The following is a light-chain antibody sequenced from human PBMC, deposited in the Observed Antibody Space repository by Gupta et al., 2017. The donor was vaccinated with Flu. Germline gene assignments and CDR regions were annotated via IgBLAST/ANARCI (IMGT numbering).Light chain of an antibody. CDR3: HQCYTRPET. Sequence: YQPDAVQATIYGIYGASQTATGIPARFSGSGSGTEFTLAITGLETEDFAAYYCHQCYTRPETFGPGTKLEIK. V-gene: IGKV3-15*01. J-gene: IGKJ1*01. CDR2: GAS.